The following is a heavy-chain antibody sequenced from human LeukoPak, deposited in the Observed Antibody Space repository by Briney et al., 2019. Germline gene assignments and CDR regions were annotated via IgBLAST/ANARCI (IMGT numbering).Heavy chain of an antibody. D-gene: IGHD6-13*01. V-gene: IGHV4-34*01. J-gene: IGHJ4*02. CDR3: ARAHSSSWDSFDY. CDR1: GGSFSGYY. Sequence: SETLSLTCAVYGGSFSGYYWSWIRQPPGKGLEWIGEINHSGSTNYYPSLKSRVTISVDTSKNQFSLKLSSVTAADTAVYYCARAHSSSWDSFDYWGQGTLVTVSS. CDR2: INHSGST.